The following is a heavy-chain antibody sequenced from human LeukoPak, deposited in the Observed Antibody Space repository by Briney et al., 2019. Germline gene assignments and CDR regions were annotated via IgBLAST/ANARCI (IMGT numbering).Heavy chain of an antibody. J-gene: IGHJ6*02. D-gene: IGHD3-3*01. CDR2: IIPIFGIA. V-gene: IGHV1-69*04. Sequence: GSSVKVSCKASGGTFSSYAISWVRQAPGQGLEWMGRIIPIFGIANYAQKFQGRVTITADKSTSTAYMELSSLRSEGTAVYYCAREGFTIFGVVIDYYYGMDVWGQGTTVTVSS. CDR3: AREGFTIFGVVIDYYYGMDV. CDR1: GGTFSSYA.